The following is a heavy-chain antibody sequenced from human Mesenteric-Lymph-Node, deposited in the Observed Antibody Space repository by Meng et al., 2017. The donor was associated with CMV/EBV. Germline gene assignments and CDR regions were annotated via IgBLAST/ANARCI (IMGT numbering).Heavy chain of an antibody. V-gene: IGHV1-3*01. CDR2: INAGNGDT. CDR3: LRGDWFDP. CDR1: GYTFTSHG. J-gene: IGHJ5*02. D-gene: IGHD3-16*01. Sequence: MVSCKASGYTFTSHGLSWVRQAPGPRHEWMGWINAGNGDTKYSQKFQDRVTITRDTSASTAYMELSSLTSEDTAVYYCLRGDWFDPWGQGTLVTVSS.